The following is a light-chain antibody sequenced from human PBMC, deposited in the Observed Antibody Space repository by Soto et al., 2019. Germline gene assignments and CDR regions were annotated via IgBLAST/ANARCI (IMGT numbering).Light chain of an antibody. Sequence: EIVVTQSPGTRSLSPGERATLSCRASQSVSSSYLAWYQPKPGQAPRLVIYGASSRETGIRDMFSGSGAGTACTLTISRLEHEDFAVDYCQQYGSSTITFGQGTRLEIK. J-gene: IGKJ5*01. V-gene: IGKV3-20*01. CDR1: QSVSSSY. CDR2: GAS. CDR3: QQYGSSTIT.